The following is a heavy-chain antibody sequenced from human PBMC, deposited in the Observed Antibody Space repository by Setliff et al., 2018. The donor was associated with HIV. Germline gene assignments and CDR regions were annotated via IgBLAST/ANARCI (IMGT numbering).Heavy chain of an antibody. J-gene: IGHJ5*02. CDR2: VYSSGFT. Sequence: SETLSLTCTVSGGSISNYYWSWIRQPAGKGLEWIGQVYSSGFTDYNPSLKSRVTLSADPSKTEVSLKMSSVTAADTAVYYCARGRAGTGLDPWGQGTLVTVSS. CDR3: ARGRAGTGLDP. D-gene: IGHD6-13*01. V-gene: IGHV4-4*07. CDR1: GGSISNYY.